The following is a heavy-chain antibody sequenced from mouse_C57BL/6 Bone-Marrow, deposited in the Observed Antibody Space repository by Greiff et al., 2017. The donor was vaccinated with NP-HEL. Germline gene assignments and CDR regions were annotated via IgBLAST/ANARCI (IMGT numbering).Heavy chain of an antibody. J-gene: IGHJ3*01. CDR1: GYAFTNYL. CDR2: INPGSGGT. V-gene: IGHV1-54*01. D-gene: IGHD1-2*01. CDR3: AREEKLLRPFAY. Sequence: QVQLQQSGAELVRPGTSVKVSCKASGYAFTNYLIEWVKQRPGQGLEWIGVINPGSGGTNYNEKFKGKATLTADKSSSTAYMQLSSLTSEDSAVYFCAREEKLLRPFAYWGQGTLVTVSA.